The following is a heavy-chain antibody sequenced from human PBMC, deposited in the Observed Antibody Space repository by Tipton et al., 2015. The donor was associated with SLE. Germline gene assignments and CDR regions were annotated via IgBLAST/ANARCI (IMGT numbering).Heavy chain of an antibody. Sequence: SLRLSCAASGFTFSSYSMNWVRQAPGKGLEWVSSISSSSSYIYYADSVKGRFTISRDNAKNSLYLQMNSLRAEDTAVYYCARDGARFPYYFDYWGQGTLVTVSS. D-gene: IGHD2-21*01. CDR2: ISSSSSYI. J-gene: IGHJ4*02. CDR3: ARDGARFPYYFDY. V-gene: IGHV3-21*01. CDR1: GFTFSSYS.